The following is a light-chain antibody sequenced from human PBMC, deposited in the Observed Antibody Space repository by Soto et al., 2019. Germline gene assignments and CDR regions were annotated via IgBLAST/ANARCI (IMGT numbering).Light chain of an antibody. Sequence: DIQMTQSPSSLSASVGDRVTITCRASQSISSYLNWYQQKPGKAPKLLIYAASSLQSGVPSRFSGSGSGTAFTLTISSLQPEDFATYYCQHSYSTPGTFGPGTKVDIK. J-gene: IGKJ3*01. CDR2: AAS. V-gene: IGKV1-39*01. CDR1: QSISSY. CDR3: QHSYSTPGT.